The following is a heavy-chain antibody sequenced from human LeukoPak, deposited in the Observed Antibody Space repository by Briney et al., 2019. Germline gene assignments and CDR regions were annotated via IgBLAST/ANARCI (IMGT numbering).Heavy chain of an antibody. CDR3: ARGEGLWFGDDAFDI. V-gene: IGHV4-39*07. D-gene: IGHD3-10*01. CDR1: GGSISSSSYY. Sequence: SETLSLTCTVSGGSISSSSYYWGWIRQPPGKGLEWIGEIYHSGSTNYNPSLKSRVTISVDKSKNQFSLKLSSVTAADTAVYYCARGEGLWFGDDAFDIWGQGTIVTASS. CDR2: IYHSGST. J-gene: IGHJ3*02.